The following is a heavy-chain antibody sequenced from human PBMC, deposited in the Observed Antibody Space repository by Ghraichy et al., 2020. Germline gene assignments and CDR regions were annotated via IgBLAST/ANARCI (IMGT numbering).Heavy chain of an antibody. D-gene: IGHD4-23*01. CDR3: ARDAVVRRYFDY. CDR2: ISSSSSYI. V-gene: IGHV3-21*01. Sequence: GSLRLSCAASGFTFSSYSMNWVRQAPGKGLEWVSSISSSSSYIYYADSVKGRFTISRDNAKNSLYLQMNSLRAEDTAVYYCARDAVVRRYFDYWGQGTLVTVSS. CDR1: GFTFSSYS. J-gene: IGHJ4*02.